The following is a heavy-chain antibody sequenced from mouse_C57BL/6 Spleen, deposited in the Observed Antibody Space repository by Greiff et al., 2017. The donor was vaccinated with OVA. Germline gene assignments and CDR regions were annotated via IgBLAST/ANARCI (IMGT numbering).Heavy chain of an antibody. CDR2: INPGSGGT. J-gene: IGHJ2*01. Sequence: QVHVKQSGAELVRPGTSVKVSCKASGYAFTNYLIEWVKQRPGQGLEWIGVINPGSGGTNYNEKFKGKATLTADKSSSTAYMQLSSLTSEDSAVYFCARWGYYGSSYDYFDYWGQGTTLTVSS. V-gene: IGHV1-54*01. CDR1: GYAFTNYL. CDR3: ARWGYYGSSYDYFDY. D-gene: IGHD1-1*01.